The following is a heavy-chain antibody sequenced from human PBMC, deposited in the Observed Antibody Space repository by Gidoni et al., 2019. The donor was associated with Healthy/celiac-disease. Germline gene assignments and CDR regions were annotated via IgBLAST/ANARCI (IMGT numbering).Heavy chain of an antibody. V-gene: IGHV1-69*01. D-gene: IGHD6-13*01. CDR3: ARWAAAGYFVLGY. Sequence: QAQLVQSEAEVKQPGSSGKIPCKASVGTFSSYAISCVRQAPGQGRGWIGGIITIFGPANYAHKFQGRGTITASEATSTAYMELSSLRSEDTSVYNCARWAAAGYFVLGYWGQGTLVTVSS. CDR1: VGTFSSYA. CDR2: IITIFGPA. J-gene: IGHJ4*02.